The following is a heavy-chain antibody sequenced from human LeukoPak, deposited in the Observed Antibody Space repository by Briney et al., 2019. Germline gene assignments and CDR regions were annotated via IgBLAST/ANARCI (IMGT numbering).Heavy chain of an antibody. J-gene: IGHJ5*02. CDR1: GGSISSYY. Sequence: PSETLSLTCTVSGGSISSYYWSWIRQPPGKGLEWIGYIYTSGSTNYNPSLKSRVTISVDTSKNQFSLKLSSVTAADTAVYYCARTADSSGSHKAGWFDPWGQGTLVTVSS. CDR3: ARTADSSGSHKAGWFDP. D-gene: IGHD3-22*01. V-gene: IGHV4-4*09. CDR2: IYTSGST.